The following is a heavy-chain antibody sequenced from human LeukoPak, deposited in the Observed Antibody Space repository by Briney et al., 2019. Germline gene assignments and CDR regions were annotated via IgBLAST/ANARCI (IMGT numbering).Heavy chain of an antibody. CDR1: RYTFTRYY. CDR3: AGPWDQVGFDP. Sequence: ASVKLSCKPSRYTFTRYYLHWVRQAPGQQLGWMGWIYAKTGGTSYAQKFQGRVTMTSDTSISTAYMELIGVRSDDTAVYYCAGPWDQVGFDPWGQGTLVSVSS. J-gene: IGHJ5*02. V-gene: IGHV1-2*02. D-gene: IGHD1-26*01. CDR2: IYAKTGGT.